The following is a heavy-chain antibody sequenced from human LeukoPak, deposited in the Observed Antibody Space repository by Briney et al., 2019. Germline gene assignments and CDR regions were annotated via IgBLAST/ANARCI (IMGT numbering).Heavy chain of an antibody. J-gene: IGHJ4*02. Sequence: GASVKVSCKASGYTFTGYYMHWVRQAPGQGPEWMGWINPNSGGTNYAQKFQGRVTMTRDTSISTAYMELSRLRSDDTAVYYCARGDPIVGATEFGYWGQGTLVTVSS. CDR1: GYTFTGYY. D-gene: IGHD1-26*01. V-gene: IGHV1-2*02. CDR2: INPNSGGT. CDR3: ARGDPIVGATEFGY.